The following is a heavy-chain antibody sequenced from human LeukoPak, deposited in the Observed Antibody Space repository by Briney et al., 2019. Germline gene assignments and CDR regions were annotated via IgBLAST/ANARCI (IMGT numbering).Heavy chain of an antibody. Sequence: GGSLRLSCAASGFIFSQYSMKWVRQAPGKGLEWVSHIRSSSETFYADSVKGRFTTSRDNARNSLYLQMNNLRGEDTAIYYCARDAGNSGYGCDLWGQGTLVTVSS. CDR2: IRSSSET. CDR1: GFIFSQYS. CDR3: ARDAGNSGYGCDL. V-gene: IGHV3-48*01. D-gene: IGHD5-12*01. J-gene: IGHJ5*02.